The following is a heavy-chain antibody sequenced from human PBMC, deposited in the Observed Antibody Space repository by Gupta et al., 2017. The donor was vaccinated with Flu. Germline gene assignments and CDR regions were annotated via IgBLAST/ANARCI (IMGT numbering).Heavy chain of an antibody. V-gene: IGHV4-39*01. CDR1: VGSISSASFY. CDR3: ARVARPVSWGMYSPVDY. J-gene: IGHJ4*02. Sequence: QLQLQESGPGLVKSSATLSLTCSVSVGSISSASFYWVWVRQPPGKGLEWIGSITYSGTSSFNPYLKSRVSMSADTSKNQFSLKLSSVTAADTAVYYCARVARPVSWGMYSPVDYWGQGFLVTVSS. D-gene: IGHD3-16*01. CDR2: ITYSGTS.